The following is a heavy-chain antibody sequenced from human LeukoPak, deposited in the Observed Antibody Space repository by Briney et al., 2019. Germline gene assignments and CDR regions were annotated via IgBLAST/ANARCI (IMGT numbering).Heavy chain of an antibody. CDR2: IYSGGST. Sequence: GGSLKLSCAASGFTVSSNYMGWVRQAPGKGLEWVSVIYSGGSTYYADSVKGRFTISRDNSKNTLYLQMNSLRAEDTAVYYCARDQVGAFDYWGQGTLVTVSS. CDR3: ARDQVGAFDY. V-gene: IGHV3-53*01. D-gene: IGHD1-26*01. J-gene: IGHJ4*02. CDR1: GFTVSSNY.